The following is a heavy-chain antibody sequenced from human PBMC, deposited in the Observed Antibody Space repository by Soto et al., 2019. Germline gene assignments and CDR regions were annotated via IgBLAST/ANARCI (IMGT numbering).Heavy chain of an antibody. Sequence: GGSLRLSCAASGFTFSSYSMNWVRQAPGKGLEWVSYISSSSTIYYADSVKGRFTISRDNAKNSLYLQMNSLRAEDTAVYYCARDNWGSYYFDYWGQGTLVTVSS. V-gene: IGHV3-48*04. J-gene: IGHJ4*02. CDR1: GFTFSSYS. D-gene: IGHD7-27*01. CDR3: ARDNWGSYYFDY. CDR2: ISSSSTI.